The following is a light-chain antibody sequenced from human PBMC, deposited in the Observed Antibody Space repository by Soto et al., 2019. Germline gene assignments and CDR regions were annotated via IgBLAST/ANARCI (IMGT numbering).Light chain of an antibody. J-gene: IGKJ5*01. CDR2: EVS. CDR1: QSLLHSNGYNY. V-gene: IGKV2D-29*01. CDR3: MQTIQVHSIA. Sequence: DIVMTQASLSLPVTPWDPASISCSSSQSLLHSNGYNYLDWYVQKSGQTPKLLIYEVSNRFSGVSERFSGSGAGTDFTLKISRVEAEDVGAYYCMQTIQVHSIAFGQGTRLEIK.